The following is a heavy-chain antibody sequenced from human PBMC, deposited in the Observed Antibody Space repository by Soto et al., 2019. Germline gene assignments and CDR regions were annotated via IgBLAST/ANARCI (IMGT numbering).Heavy chain of an antibody. CDR3: ARVRDGRNDAFDI. Sequence: GASVKVSCKASGGTFSSYAISWVRQAPGQGLEWMGGIIPIFGTANYAQKFQGRVTITADKSTSTAYMELSSLRSEDTAVYYCARVRDGRNDAFDIWGQGTMVTVSS. J-gene: IGHJ3*02. V-gene: IGHV1-69*06. CDR1: GGTFSSYA. CDR2: IIPIFGTA.